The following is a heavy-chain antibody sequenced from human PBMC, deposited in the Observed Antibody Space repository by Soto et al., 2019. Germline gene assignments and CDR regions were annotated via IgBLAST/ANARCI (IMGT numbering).Heavy chain of an antibody. D-gene: IGHD3-3*02. CDR3: ARDKDRAQLGGNYYYIMDV. Sequence: VQVVQSGAAVKKPGSSVKVSCKTSGGTFSTSAISWVRQAPGQGLEWMGGIMPIFRTADYAQKFQGRVTITADESASTAYLELSSLRSEDTAVYCARDKDRAQLGGNYYYIMDVWGQGTTVTVTS. CDR1: GGTFSTSA. V-gene: IGHV1-69*12. CDR2: IMPIFRTA. J-gene: IGHJ6*02.